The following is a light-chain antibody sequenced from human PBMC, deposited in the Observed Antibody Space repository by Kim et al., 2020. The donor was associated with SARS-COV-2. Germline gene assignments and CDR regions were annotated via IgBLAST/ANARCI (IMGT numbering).Light chain of an antibody. V-gene: IGKV3-11*01. CDR2: DAS. J-gene: IGKJ4*01. Sequence: STGERATHSCRASQRVSSYLAWYQQKPGHAPRLLLYDASNRATGIPARFSGSGSGTDFTLTISSLEPEDFAVYYCQQRSNWPPLTFGGGTKVDIK. CDR1: QRVSSY. CDR3: QQRSNWPPLT.